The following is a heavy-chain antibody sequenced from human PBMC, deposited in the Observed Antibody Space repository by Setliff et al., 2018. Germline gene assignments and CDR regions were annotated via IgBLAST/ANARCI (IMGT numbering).Heavy chain of an antibody. J-gene: IGHJ4*02. CDR3: AYDSSGYYPGY. D-gene: IGHD3-22*01. Sequence: GASVKVSCKASGYTFTGYYMHWVRQAPGQGLEWMGWINPNSGGTNYAQKFQGWVTMTRDTSISTVYMELSLLTSDDTAVYICAYDSSGYYPGYWGQGTLVTVSS. CDR2: INPNSGGT. V-gene: IGHV1-2*04. CDR1: GYTFTGYY.